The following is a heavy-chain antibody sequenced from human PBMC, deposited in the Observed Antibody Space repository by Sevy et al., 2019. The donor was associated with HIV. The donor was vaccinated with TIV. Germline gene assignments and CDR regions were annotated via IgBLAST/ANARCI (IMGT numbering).Heavy chain of an antibody. V-gene: IGHV3-30*04. CDR3: ARDLNSGYANYYYYGMDV. CDR1: GFTFINHA. Sequence: LSLTCAASGFTFINHAMHWVRQAPGKGLEWVTVISYDGSNKYYAESVKGRFTISRDTSKSTVYLQMDSLRAEDTAVYYCARDLNSGYANYYYYGMDVWGQGTTVTVSS. J-gene: IGHJ6*02. CDR2: ISYDGSNK. D-gene: IGHD5-12*01.